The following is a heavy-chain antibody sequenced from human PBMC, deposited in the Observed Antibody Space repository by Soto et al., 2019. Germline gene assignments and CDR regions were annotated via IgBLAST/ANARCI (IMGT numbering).Heavy chain of an antibody. CDR3: ARRDSHGYFRYFDN. V-gene: IGHV1-69*06. Sequence: QVQLVQSGAEVKRPGSSVKVSCKASGGTFSSYPISWVRQAPGQGLEWMGGTNGNLGTGNYAQKFRGRLTITTDISTTTASMELSSLTSEDTAVYYCARRDSHGYFRYFDNGGQGTLVTVSS. J-gene: IGHJ4*02. CDR1: GGTFSSYP. D-gene: IGHD4-17*01. CDR2: TNGNLGTG.